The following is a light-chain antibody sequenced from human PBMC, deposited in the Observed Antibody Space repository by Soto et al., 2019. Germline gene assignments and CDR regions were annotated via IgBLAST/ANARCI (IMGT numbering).Light chain of an antibody. CDR2: GNS. Sequence: QSVLTQPPSVSGAPGQRVTISCTGSSSNIGAGYDVHWYQQLPGTAPKLLIYGNSNRPSGVPDRFSGSKSGTSASLAITGHQAEDAADYYCQSYDSSLSVYVVFGGGTKLTVL. CDR1: SSNIGAGYD. J-gene: IGLJ2*01. CDR3: QSYDSSLSVYVV. V-gene: IGLV1-40*01.